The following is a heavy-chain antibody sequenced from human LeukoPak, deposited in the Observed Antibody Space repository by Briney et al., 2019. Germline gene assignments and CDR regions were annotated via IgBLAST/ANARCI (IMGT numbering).Heavy chain of an antibody. CDR1: GGSISSGDYY. V-gene: IGHV4-30-4*01. Sequence: SQTLSLTCTVSGGSISSGDYYWSWIRQPPGKGLEWIGYIYYSGSTYYNPSLKSRVTISVDTSKNQFSLKLSSVTAADTAVYYCARDRGATVTSSTYYFDYWGQGTLVTVSP. CDR2: IYYSGST. J-gene: IGHJ4*02. D-gene: IGHD4-17*01. CDR3: ARDRGATVTSSTYYFDY.